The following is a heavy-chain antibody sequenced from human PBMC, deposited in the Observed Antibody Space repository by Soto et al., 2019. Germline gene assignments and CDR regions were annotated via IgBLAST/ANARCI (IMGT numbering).Heavy chain of an antibody. D-gene: IGHD4-4*01. CDR1: GFTFSDYS. Sequence: EVQLVESGGGLVQPGGSLRLSCAASGFTFSDYSMNWVRQAPGKGLEWVSYISSSSSTMYYADSVKGRFTISRDNAKNSLYLQMNSLRDDDTAVYYCARVGGDYSTSWHFDLWCRGTLVTVSS. CDR2: ISSSSSTM. J-gene: IGHJ2*01. V-gene: IGHV3-48*02. CDR3: ARVGGDYSTSWHFDL.